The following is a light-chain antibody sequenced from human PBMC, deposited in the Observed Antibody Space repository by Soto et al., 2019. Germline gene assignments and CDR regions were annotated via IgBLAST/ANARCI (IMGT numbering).Light chain of an antibody. J-gene: IGKJ1*01. V-gene: IGKV3-15*01. CDR3: QQSNDWPRT. CDR2: GAS. Sequence: EIVMPQSPATLSVSPGERATLSCRASQSVSSNLAWYQQKPGQAPRLLIYGASTRATGIPARFSGSGSGTEFTLTISSLQSEDFAVYYCQQSNDWPRTFGQGTKVEIK. CDR1: QSVSSN.